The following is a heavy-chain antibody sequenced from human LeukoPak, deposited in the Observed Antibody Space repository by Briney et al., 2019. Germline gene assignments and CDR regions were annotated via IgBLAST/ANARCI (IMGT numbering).Heavy chain of an antibody. CDR1: GGSISSSSYY. CDR2: IYYSGST. Sequence: SETLSLTCTVSGGSISSSSYYWGWIRQPPGKGLEWIGSIYYSGSTYYNPSLKSRVTISVDTSKNQFSLKLSSVTAADTAVYYCARYLMVRGVIFYYYYMDVWGKGTTVTISS. D-gene: IGHD3-10*01. V-gene: IGHV4-39*07. CDR3: ARYLMVRGVIFYYYYMDV. J-gene: IGHJ6*03.